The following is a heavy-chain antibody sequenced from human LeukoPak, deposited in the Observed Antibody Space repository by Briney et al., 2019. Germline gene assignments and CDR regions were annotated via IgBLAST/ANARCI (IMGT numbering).Heavy chain of an antibody. CDR3: AKVEIWDSYGYEDY. CDR2: ITPDGSET. V-gene: IGHV3-7*01. Sequence: GGSLRLSCGVSGFTFSNHWMSWVRQAPGKGLEWVASITPDGSETYCVDSVKGRFTISRDNARNSLSLQMNSLRGEDTALYYCAKVEIWDSYGYEDYRGQGALVTVSS. CDR1: GFTFSNHW. J-gene: IGHJ4*02. D-gene: IGHD3-16*01.